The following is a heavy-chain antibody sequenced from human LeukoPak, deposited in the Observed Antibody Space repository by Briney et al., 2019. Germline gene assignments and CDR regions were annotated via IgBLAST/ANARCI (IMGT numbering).Heavy chain of an antibody. CDR3: ARDSQFLEWLSKDYYYYMDV. CDR1: GGSISSYY. Sequence: SETLSLTCTVSGGSISSYYWSWIRQPAGKGLEWIGRIYTSGSTNYNPSLKSRVTMSVDTSKNQFSLKLSSVTAADTAVYYCARDSQFLEWLSKDYYYYMDVWGKGTTVTVSS. CDR2: IYTSGST. V-gene: IGHV4-4*07. J-gene: IGHJ6*03. D-gene: IGHD3-3*01.